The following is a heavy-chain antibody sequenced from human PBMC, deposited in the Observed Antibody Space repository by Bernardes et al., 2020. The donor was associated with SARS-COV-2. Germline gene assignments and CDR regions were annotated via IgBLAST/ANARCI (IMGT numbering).Heavy chain of an antibody. J-gene: IGHJ6*02. CDR1: GGSISSYY. Sequence: ETLSLTCTVSGGSISSYYWSWIRQPAGKGLEWIGRIYTSGSTNYNPSLKSRVTMSVDTSKNQFSLKLSSVTAADTAVYYCAREGLGYYDFWSGYPASGMDVWGQGTTVTVSS. CDR3: AREGLGYYDFWSGYPASGMDV. CDR2: IYTSGST. V-gene: IGHV4-4*07. D-gene: IGHD3-3*01.